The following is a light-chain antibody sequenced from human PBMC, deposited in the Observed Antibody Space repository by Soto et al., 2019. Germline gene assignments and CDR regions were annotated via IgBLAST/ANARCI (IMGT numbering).Light chain of an antibody. V-gene: IGKV1-5*03. J-gene: IGKJ1*01. CDR1: QNIIKW. CDR3: QHSYNYPWT. CDR2: EAS. Sequence: DIQMTQSPSTLSASVGDRVTITCRASQNIIKWLAWYQQKPGMAPKLLIFEASHLESGVPSRSSGSGSGTEFTLTISSLQPDDFATYYCQHSYNYPWTFGQGTKVEIK.